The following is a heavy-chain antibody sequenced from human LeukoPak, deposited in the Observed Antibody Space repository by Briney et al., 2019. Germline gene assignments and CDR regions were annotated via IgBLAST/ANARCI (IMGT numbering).Heavy chain of an antibody. Sequence: ASVQVSCQVSGYTLTELSMHWVRQAPGKGLEWMGGVDPEDGETIYAQKFQGRVTMTEDTSTDTAYMELSSLRSEDTAVYYCATLYYDSSGYYFDYWGQGTLVTVSS. D-gene: IGHD3-22*01. CDR3: ATLYYDSSGYYFDY. CDR1: GYTLTELS. J-gene: IGHJ4*02. V-gene: IGHV1-24*01. CDR2: VDPEDGET.